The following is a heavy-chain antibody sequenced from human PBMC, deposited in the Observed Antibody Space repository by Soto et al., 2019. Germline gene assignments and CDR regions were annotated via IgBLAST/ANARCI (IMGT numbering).Heavy chain of an antibody. V-gene: IGHV1-18*01. Sequence: QVQLVQSGAEVKKPGASVKVSCKASGYTFTRYGITWVRQAPGQGLEWMGCISADNVKTKYAQKIQGRVTMTTDTSTSTAYVELRSLRSDDTAVYYCARLISGTYSDWFDPWGQGTLVTVSS. CDR1: GYTFTRYG. D-gene: IGHD1-26*01. CDR2: ISADNVKT. CDR3: ARLISGTYSDWFDP. J-gene: IGHJ5*02.